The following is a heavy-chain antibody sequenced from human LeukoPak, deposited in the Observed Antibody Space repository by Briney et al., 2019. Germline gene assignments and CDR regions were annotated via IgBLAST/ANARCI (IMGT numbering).Heavy chain of an antibody. J-gene: IGHJ5*02. CDR1: GYTFTSSG. V-gene: IGHV1-18*01. CDR2: IGAYNGNT. CDR3: ARGSAQASFDP. Sequence: VASVKVSCTASGYTFTSSGISWVRQAPGQGLEWMGWIGAYNGNTNYAQKLQGRVTMTTDTSTSTAYMELRSLTSDDTAVYYCARGSAQASFDPWGQGTLVTVSS. D-gene: IGHD1-26*01.